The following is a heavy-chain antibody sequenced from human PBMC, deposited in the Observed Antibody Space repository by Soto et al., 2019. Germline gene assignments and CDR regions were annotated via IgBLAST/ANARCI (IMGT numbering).Heavy chain of an antibody. CDR3: ARTRLCGGDCYSHYFFDY. V-gene: IGHV1-8*01. Sequence: QVQLVQSGAEVKKPGASVKVSCKASGYTFTSYDINWVRQATGQGLEWMGWMNPDSGNAGYAQKFQGRVTMTRDTSTRPSXMELSSLTSDDTAVYYCARTRLCGGDCYSHYFFDYWGQGTLATVSS. J-gene: IGHJ4*02. D-gene: IGHD2-21*02. CDR2: MNPDSGNA. CDR1: GYTFTSYD.